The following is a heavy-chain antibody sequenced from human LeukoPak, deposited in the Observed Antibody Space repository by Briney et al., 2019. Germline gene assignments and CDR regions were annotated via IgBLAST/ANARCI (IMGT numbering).Heavy chain of an antibody. J-gene: IGHJ4*02. Sequence: PGGSLRLSCAASGFTFDDYGMSWVRQAPGKGLEWVSYISSSSTSMYYADSVKGRFTISRDNARNSLYLQMNSLRAEDTAVYYCARQNGAGYYYYFDSWGQGTLVTVSS. CDR2: ISSSSTSM. D-gene: IGHD3-22*01. CDR1: GFTFDDYG. CDR3: ARQNGAGYYYYFDS. V-gene: IGHV3-48*01.